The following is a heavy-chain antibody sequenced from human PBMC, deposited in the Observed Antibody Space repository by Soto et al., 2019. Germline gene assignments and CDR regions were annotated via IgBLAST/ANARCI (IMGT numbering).Heavy chain of an antibody. CDR3: AKGVEANWGFYYGMDV. J-gene: IGHJ6*02. V-gene: IGHV3-30*18. CDR1: GFMFSDYG. Sequence: QVQLVESGGGVVQPGSSLRLSCVASGFMFSDYGMHWVRQTPGRGLEWVAVTSFDGNYKYYAKSVKGRFTFARDNSKNTLSLQMNSLRVEDTAVYYCAKGVEANWGFYYGMDVWGQGTTVTVSS. CDR2: TSFDGNYK. D-gene: IGHD7-27*01.